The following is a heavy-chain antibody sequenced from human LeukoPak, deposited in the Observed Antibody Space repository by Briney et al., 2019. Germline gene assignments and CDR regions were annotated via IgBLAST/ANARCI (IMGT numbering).Heavy chain of an antibody. D-gene: IGHD3-9*01. Sequence: ASVKVSCKASGYTFTSYDINWVRQATGQGLEWMGWMNPNSGNTGYAQKFQGRVTMTRNTSISTAYMGLSSLRSEDTAVYYCARGPILTGYQFDYWGQGTLVTVSS. J-gene: IGHJ4*02. V-gene: IGHV1-8*01. CDR1: GYTFTSYD. CDR3: ARGPILTGYQFDY. CDR2: MNPNSGNT.